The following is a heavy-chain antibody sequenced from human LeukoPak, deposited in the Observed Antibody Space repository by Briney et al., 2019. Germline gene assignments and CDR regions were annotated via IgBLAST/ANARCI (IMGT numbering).Heavy chain of an antibody. J-gene: IGHJ6*02. CDR2: IIPIFGTA. D-gene: IGHD3-3*01. V-gene: IGHV1-69*13. CDR3: AGFWSGYDYYYYYGMDV. Sequence: SVKVSCKASGGTFSSYAIGWVRQAPGQGLEWMGGIIPIFGTANYAQKFQGRVTITADESTSTAYMELSSLRSEDTAVYYCAGFWSGYDYYYYYGMDVWGQGTTVTVSS. CDR1: GGTFSSYA.